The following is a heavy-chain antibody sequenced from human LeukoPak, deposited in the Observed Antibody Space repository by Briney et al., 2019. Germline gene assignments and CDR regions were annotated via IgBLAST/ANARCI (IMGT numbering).Heavy chain of an antibody. J-gene: IGHJ6*02. CDR3: ARHPSGPPFYYYGMDV. CDR2: IYTSGST. D-gene: IGHD5-12*01. Sequence: SETLSLTCTVSGGSISSYYWSWIRQPAGKGLEWIGRIYTSGSTNYNPSLKSRVTMSVDTSKNQFSLKLSSVTAADTAVYYCARHPSGPPFYYYGMDVWGQGTTVIVSS. CDR1: GGSISSYY. V-gene: IGHV4-4*07.